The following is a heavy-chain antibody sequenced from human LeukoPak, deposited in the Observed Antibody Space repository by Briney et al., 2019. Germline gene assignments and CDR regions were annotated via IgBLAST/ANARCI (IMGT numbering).Heavy chain of an antibody. V-gene: IGHV1-18*01. D-gene: IGHD1-26*01. CDR1: GYTFTSFG. Sequence: ASVKVSCKASGYTFTSFGISWVRQAPGQGLEWMGWISAYNGHTNYAQKLQGRVTMTTDTSTSTAYMELTSLSSDDTAIYYCARDQVVGATARTFDYWGQGTLVTVSA. J-gene: IGHJ4*02. CDR2: ISAYNGHT. CDR3: ARDQVVGATARTFDY.